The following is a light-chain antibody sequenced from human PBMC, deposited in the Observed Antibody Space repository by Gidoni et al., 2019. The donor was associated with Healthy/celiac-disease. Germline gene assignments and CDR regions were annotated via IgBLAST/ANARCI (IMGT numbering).Light chain of an antibody. CDR1: QDISNY. V-gene: IGKV1-33*01. CDR2: DAS. CDR3: QQYLP. Sequence: DIQMTQSPSSLSASVGDRVTITCQASQDISNYLNWYQQKPGKAPKLLIYDASNLETGVPSRFSGSGSGTDFTFTISSLQPEDIATYYYQQYLPFGPXTKVDIK. J-gene: IGKJ3*01.